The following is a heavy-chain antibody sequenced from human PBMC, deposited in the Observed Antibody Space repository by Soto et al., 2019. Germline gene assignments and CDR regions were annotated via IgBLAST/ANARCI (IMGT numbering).Heavy chain of an antibody. D-gene: IGHD1-1*01. CDR3: ARDLQAGTDNVNWFAH. Sequence: QVQLVESGGGVVQTGRSLRLSCAASGFSISRSAMHWVRQAPGKGLEWVAVIAYDGSNRWYADSAKGRFTISRDNSKNTVYLEMSSLRGEDTAVYYCARDLQAGTDNVNWFAHWGQGTLVTVSS. CDR2: IAYDGSNR. CDR1: GFSISRSA. V-gene: IGHV3-30*04. J-gene: IGHJ5*02.